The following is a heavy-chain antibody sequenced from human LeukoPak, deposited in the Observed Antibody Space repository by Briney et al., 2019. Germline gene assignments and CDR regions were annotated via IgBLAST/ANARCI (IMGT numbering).Heavy chain of an antibody. J-gene: IGHJ5*02. CDR2: MNANSGNT. Sequence: ASVKVSCKASGYTFTSYDINWVRQATGQGLEWMGWMNANSGNTGYAQKFQGRVTMTRNTSMSTAYMELSSLRSEDTAVYYCARGPQYCSSPSCYRWFDPWGQGTLSPSPQ. CDR1: GYTFTSYD. D-gene: IGHD2-2*01. CDR3: ARGPQYCSSPSCYRWFDP. V-gene: IGHV1-8*01.